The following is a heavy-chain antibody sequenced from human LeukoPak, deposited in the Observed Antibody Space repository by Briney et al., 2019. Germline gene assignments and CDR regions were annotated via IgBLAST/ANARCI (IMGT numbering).Heavy chain of an antibody. CDR2: VYPGDSDT. Sequence: GESLKISCKGSGYSFTSYWIGWVRQMPGKGLEWMGIVYPGDSDTRYSPSFQGQVTISADKSISTAYLQWSSLKASDTAMYYCARSDYDFWSGFIWFDPWGQGTLVTVSS. D-gene: IGHD3-3*01. J-gene: IGHJ5*02. CDR1: GYSFTSYW. V-gene: IGHV5-51*01. CDR3: ARSDYDFWSGFIWFDP.